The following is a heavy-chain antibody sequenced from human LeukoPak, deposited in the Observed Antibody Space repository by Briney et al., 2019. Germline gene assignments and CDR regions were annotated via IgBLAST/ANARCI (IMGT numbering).Heavy chain of an antibody. J-gene: IGHJ4*02. CDR3: ASLLHDFWSGYSDY. CDR1: GGSFSGYY. D-gene: IGHD3-3*01. CDR2: TNHSGST. Sequence: PSETLSLTCAVYGGSFSGYYWSWIRQPPGKGLEWIGETNHSGSTNYNPSLKSRVTISVDTSKNQSSLKLSSVTAADTAVYYCASLLHDFWSGYSDYWGQGTLVTVSS. V-gene: IGHV4-34*01.